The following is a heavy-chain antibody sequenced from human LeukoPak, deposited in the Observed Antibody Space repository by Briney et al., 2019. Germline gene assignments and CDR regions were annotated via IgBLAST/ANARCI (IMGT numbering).Heavy chain of an antibody. Sequence: ASVKVSCKASGYTXTSYDMHWVRQAPGQGLEWMGISNPSGDSTSYAQKFQGRVTMTRDTSTSTVYMELSSLRSEDTAVYYCASVPYCGADCYSGRYFFDYWGQGTLVTVSS. J-gene: IGHJ4*02. CDR2: SNPSGDST. V-gene: IGHV1-46*01. CDR3: ASVPYCGADCYSGRYFFDY. D-gene: IGHD2-21*02. CDR1: GYTXTSYD.